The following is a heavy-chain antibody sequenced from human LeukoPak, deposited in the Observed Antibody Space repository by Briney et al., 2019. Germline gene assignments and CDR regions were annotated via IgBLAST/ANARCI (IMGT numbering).Heavy chain of an antibody. D-gene: IGHD3-3*01. J-gene: IGHJ4*02. V-gene: IGHV1-2*02. CDR1: GYTFTGYY. CDR3: ARGVTIFGVLITGYTPSTSYYFDY. Sequence: GASVKVSCKASGYTFTGYYMHWVRQAPGQGLEWMGWINPNSGGTNYAQKFQGRVTMTRDTSISTAYMELSRLRSDDTAVYYCARGVTIFGVLITGYTPSTSYYFDYWGQGNLVTVSS. CDR2: INPNSGGT.